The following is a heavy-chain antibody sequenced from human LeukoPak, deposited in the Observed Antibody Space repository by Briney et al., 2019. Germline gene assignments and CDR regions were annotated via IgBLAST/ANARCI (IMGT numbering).Heavy chain of an antibody. D-gene: IGHD3-22*01. Sequence: GGSLRLSCAASGFTFSSYSMNRVRQAPGKGLEWVSSISSSSSYIYYADSVKGRFTISRDNAKNSLYLQMNSLRAEDTAVYYCARVIPYYDSSGYPDYWGQGTLVTVSS. CDR2: ISSSSSYI. J-gene: IGHJ4*02. CDR3: ARVIPYYDSSGYPDY. V-gene: IGHV3-21*01. CDR1: GFTFSSYS.